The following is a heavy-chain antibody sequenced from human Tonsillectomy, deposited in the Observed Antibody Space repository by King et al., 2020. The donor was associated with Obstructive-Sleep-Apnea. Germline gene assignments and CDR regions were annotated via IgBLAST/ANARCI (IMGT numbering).Heavy chain of an antibody. J-gene: IGHJ2*01. CDR3: ARDLASYCGGDCYSRYFDL. Sequence: VQLQESGPGLVKPSQTLSLTCTVSGGSISSGGYYWSWIRQHPGKGLEWIGYIYYSGSTYYNPSLKSRVTISVDTSKNQFSLKLSSVTAADTAVNYCARDLASYCGGDCYSRYFDLWGRGTLVTVSS. CDR1: GGSISSGGYY. V-gene: IGHV4-31*03. D-gene: IGHD2-21*02. CDR2: IYYSGST.